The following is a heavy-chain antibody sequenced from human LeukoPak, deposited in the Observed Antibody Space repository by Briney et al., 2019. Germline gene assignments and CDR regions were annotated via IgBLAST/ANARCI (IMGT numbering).Heavy chain of an antibody. V-gene: IGHV4-4*07. J-gene: IGHJ4*02. Sequence: PSETLSLICTVSGGSISSYYWSWIRQPAGKGLEWIGRIYTSGSTNYNPSLKSRVTISVDTSKNQFSLTLTSVTAADTAVYYCARLYLPATRFDYWGQGTLVTVSS. D-gene: IGHD5-24*01. CDR3: ARLYLPATRFDY. CDR1: GGSISSYY. CDR2: IYTSGST.